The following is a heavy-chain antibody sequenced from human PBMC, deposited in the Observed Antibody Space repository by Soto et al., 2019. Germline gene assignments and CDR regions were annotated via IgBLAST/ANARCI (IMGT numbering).Heavy chain of an antibody. J-gene: IGHJ4*01. D-gene: IGHD2-2*01. V-gene: IGHV1-2*02. Sequence: ASVKVSCKFSGYTFTDYYMHWVRQAPGQGLEWMGWINPNSGDTNYAQKFQGRVTMTRDTSISTAYMELSRLRSDDTAMYYCARKASLSASSSAREIDYWG. CDR1: GYTFTDYY. CDR3: ARKASLSASSSAREIDY. CDR2: INPNSGDT.